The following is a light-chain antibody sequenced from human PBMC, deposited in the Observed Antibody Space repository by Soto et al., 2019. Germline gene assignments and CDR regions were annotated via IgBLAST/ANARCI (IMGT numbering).Light chain of an antibody. V-gene: IGLV1-51*01. J-gene: IGLJ1*01. CDR1: ISNIGGNS. CDR2: DDN. CDR3: GSWDSSLSAYV. Sequence: VPTPPPSVSAAPGQKLTISCSGSISNIGGNSVSWYQQLPGTAPKLLIYDDNKRPSGIPDRFSGSKSGTSATLGITGFQTGDEADYYCGSWDSSLSAYVFGTGTTVTV.